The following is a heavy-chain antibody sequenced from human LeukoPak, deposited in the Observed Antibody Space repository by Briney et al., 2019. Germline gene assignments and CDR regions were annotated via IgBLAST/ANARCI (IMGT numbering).Heavy chain of an antibody. V-gene: IGHV4-59*01. CDR3: APGPGCYHN. J-gene: IGHJ4*02. CDR1: GGSISSNY. D-gene: IGHD3-22*01. CDR2: INYSGRT. Sequence: SETLSLTCSVSGGSISSNYWSWLRQPPGKGLEWIAYINYSGRTNYNPSLKSRVTISMDTSKNQFSLKVTSVTAADTAVYYCAPGPGCYHNWGKGTWVTVSS.